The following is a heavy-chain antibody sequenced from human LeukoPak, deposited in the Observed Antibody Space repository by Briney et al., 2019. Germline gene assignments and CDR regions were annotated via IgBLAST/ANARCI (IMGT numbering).Heavy chain of an antibody. CDR1: GGSVSDYT. V-gene: IGHV1-69*16. CDR2: IIPMLGTT. CDR3: ARYGLLTRTGMDV. D-gene: IGHD3/OR15-3a*01. J-gene: IGHJ6*03. Sequence: SVKVSCKTSGGSVSDYTIGWVRQAPGQGLEWMGGIIPMLGTTKYAQNFQGRVTITTDDSSSTVYMELSSLRFEDTASYFCARYGLLTRTGMDVWGKGTTVTVSS.